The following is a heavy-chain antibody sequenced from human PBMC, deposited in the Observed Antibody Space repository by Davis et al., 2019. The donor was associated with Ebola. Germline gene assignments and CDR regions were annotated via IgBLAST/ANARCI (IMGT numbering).Heavy chain of an antibody. J-gene: IGHJ4*02. D-gene: IGHD3-10*01. Sequence: SETLSLTCTVSGGSISSSSYYWGWIRQPPGKGLEWIGSIYYSGSTYYNPSLKSRVTISVDTSKNQFSLKLSSVTAADTAVYYCARRGATMVQGVINLFDYWGQGTLVTVSS. CDR3: ARRGATMVQGVINLFDY. CDR2: IYYSGST. V-gene: IGHV4-39*01. CDR1: GGSISSSSYY.